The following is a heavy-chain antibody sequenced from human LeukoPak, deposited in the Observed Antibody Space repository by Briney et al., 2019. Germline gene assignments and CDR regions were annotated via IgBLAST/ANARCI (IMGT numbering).Heavy chain of an antibody. CDR3: AKYYDFWSGYYPRGGSAFDI. CDR2: ISDSGGGT. V-gene: IGHV3-23*01. CDR1: GFTFSNYA. J-gene: IGHJ3*02. Sequence: PGGSLRLSCAASGFTFSNYAMTWVRQAPGKGLEWVSAISDSGGGTYYADSVKGRFTISRDNSKNTLYLQMNSLRAEDTAVYYCAKYYDFWSGYYPRGGSAFDIWGQGTMVTVSS. D-gene: IGHD3-3*01.